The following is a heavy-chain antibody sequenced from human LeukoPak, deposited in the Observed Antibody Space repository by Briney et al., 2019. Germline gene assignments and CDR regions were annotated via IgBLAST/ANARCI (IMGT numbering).Heavy chain of an antibody. D-gene: IGHD4-17*01. CDR1: GYTFTGYY. J-gene: IGHJ4*02. V-gene: IGHV1-2*02. CDR3: ARSYGDYLRFDY. Sequence: ASVKVSCKASGYTFTGYYMHWVRQAPGQGLEWMGWINPNSGGANYAQKFQGRVTMTRDTSISTAYMELSRLRSDDTAVYYCARSYGDYLRFDYWGQGTLVTVSA. CDR2: INPNSGGA.